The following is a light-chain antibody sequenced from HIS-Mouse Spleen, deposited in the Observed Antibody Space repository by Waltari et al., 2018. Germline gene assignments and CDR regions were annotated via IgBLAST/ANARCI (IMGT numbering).Light chain of an antibody. CDR1: QRVLYSSNNKNY. Sequence: DIVMTQSPDSLAVSLGERATINCKSSQRVLYSSNNKNYLAWYQQKPGQPPKPLIYWASTRESGVPDRFSGSGSGTDFTLTISSLQAEDVAVYYCQQYYSTPPTFGQGTKVEIK. V-gene: IGKV4-1*01. CDR3: QQYYSTPPT. J-gene: IGKJ1*01. CDR2: WAS.